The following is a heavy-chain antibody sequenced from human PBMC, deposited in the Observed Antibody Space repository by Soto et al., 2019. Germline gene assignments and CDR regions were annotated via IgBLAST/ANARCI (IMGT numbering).Heavy chain of an antibody. CDR2: IYYRGNA. Sequence: QLQLQESGPGLVKPSETLSLTCSVSDDSINSDKYYWGWIRQPPGKGLEWIGSIYYRGNAYYNPSLPTRVTISLDKSKSQCSLKLNSVTAADSAVYFCARLEGLATISYYFDFWGPGALVTVSS. V-gene: IGHV4-39*01. CDR3: ARLEGLATISYYFDF. CDR1: DDSINSDKYY. J-gene: IGHJ4*02. D-gene: IGHD3-9*01.